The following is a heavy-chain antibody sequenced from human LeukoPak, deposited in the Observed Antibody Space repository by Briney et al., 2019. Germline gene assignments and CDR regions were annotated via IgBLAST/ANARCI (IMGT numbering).Heavy chain of an antibody. CDR1: GYSFTTYW. V-gene: IGHV5-10-1*01. Sequence: RGESLRISCRGSGYSFTTYWISWVRQMPGKGLEWMGRIDPSDSYINYSPSFQGHVTISVDKPTSTAYLQWSSLKASDTAVYYCARRGYCSGGNCFSSAFDVWGQGTMVTVSS. CDR2: IDPSDSYI. J-gene: IGHJ3*01. D-gene: IGHD2-15*01. CDR3: ARRGYCSGGNCFSSAFDV.